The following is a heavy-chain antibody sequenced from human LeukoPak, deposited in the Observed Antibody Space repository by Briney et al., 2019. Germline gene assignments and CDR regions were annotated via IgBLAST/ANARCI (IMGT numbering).Heavy chain of an antibody. CDR1: GFTFSSYS. Sequence: GGSLRLSCAASGFTFSSYSMNWVRQAPGKGLEWVATIRSYSSYIHYGDSVKGRFTISRDDAERSVYLQMNSLRAEDTAVYYCARDYLIMDAFDIWGQGTMVTVSS. D-gene: IGHD2-8*01. CDR3: ARDYLIMDAFDI. V-gene: IGHV3-21*01. CDR2: IRSYSSYI. J-gene: IGHJ3*02.